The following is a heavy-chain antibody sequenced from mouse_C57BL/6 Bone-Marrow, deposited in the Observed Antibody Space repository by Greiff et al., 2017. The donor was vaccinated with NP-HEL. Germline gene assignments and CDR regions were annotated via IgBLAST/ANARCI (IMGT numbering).Heavy chain of an antibody. D-gene: IGHD2-1*01. CDR1: GFTFSDFY. V-gene: IGHV7-1*01. J-gene: IGHJ1*03. Sequence: EVMLVESGGGLVQSGRSLSLSCATSGFTFSDFYMEWVRQAPGKGLEWIAASRNKANDYTTEYSASVKGRFIVSRDTSQSILYLQMNALRAEDTAIYYCARDGYYGNYVYWYFDVWGTGTTVTVSS. CDR3: ARDGYYGNYVYWYFDV. CDR2: SRNKANDYTT.